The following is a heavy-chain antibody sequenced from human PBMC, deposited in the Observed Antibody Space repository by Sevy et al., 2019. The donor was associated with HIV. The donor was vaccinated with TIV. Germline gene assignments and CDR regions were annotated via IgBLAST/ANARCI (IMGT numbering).Heavy chain of an antibody. Sequence: GGSLRLSCAASGFTFSKYSMSWVRQPPGKGLEWVSTLSFGCGEINYADSVKGRFTISRDNSKSSVYLQMNSLGPEDTAVYYCAREGCTKPHDYWGQGTLVTVSS. CDR3: AREGCTKPHDY. V-gene: IGHV3-23*01. D-gene: IGHD2-8*01. CDR1: GFTFSKYS. J-gene: IGHJ4*02. CDR2: LSFGCGEI.